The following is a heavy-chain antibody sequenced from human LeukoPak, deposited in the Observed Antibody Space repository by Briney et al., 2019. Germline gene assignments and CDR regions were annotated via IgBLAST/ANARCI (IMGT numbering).Heavy chain of an antibody. CDR2: ISGSDGST. V-gene: IGHV3-23*01. CDR1: GFTFSSHA. J-gene: IGHJ6*02. Sequence: GGSLRLSCAASGFTFSSHAMSWVRQAPGKGLEWVSAISGSDGSTYYADSVKGRFTISRDNSKNTLYLQMNSLRAEDTAVYYCAKALYNIAAAGTYYYYGMDVWGQGTTVTVSS. D-gene: IGHD6-13*01. CDR3: AKALYNIAAAGTYYYYGMDV.